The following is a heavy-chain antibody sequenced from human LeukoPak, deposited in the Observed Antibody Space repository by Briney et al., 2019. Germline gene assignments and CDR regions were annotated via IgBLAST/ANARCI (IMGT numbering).Heavy chain of an antibody. Sequence: GGSLRLSCAASGFTFSSYAMHWARQAPGKGLEWVAVISYDGSNKYYADSVKGRFTISRDNSKNTLYLQMNSLRAEDTGVYYCARVEGYSSSWYCHYFDYWGQGTLVTVSS. J-gene: IGHJ4*02. CDR1: GFTFSSYA. V-gene: IGHV3-30*04. CDR2: ISYDGSNK. CDR3: ARVEGYSSSWYCHYFDY. D-gene: IGHD6-13*01.